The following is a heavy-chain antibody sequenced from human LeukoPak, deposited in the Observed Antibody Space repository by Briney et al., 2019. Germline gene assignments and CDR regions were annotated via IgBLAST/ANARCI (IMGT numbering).Heavy chain of an antibody. Sequence: GGSLRLSCSASGFTFSSYGMRWVRQAPGKGLEWVAFIRYDGSNKYYADSVKGRFTISRDNSKNTLYLQMNSLRAEDTAVYYCAKELSAGTSDNWFDPWGQGTLVTVSS. CDR3: AKELSAGTSDNWFDP. CDR1: GFTFSSYG. D-gene: IGHD1-7*01. J-gene: IGHJ5*02. V-gene: IGHV3-30*02. CDR2: IRYDGSNK.